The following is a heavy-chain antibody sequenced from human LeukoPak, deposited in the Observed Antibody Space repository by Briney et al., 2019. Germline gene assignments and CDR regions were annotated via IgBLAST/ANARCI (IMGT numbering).Heavy chain of an antibody. V-gene: IGHV1-18*01. J-gene: IGHJ6*02. D-gene: IGHD1-26*01. CDR2: ISAYNGNT. CDR1: GYTFTSYG. Sequence: GASVKVSCKASGYTFTSYGISWVRQAPGQGLEWMGWISAYNGNTNYAQKLQGRVTMTTDTSTSTAYMELRSLRSDDPAVYYCARDRWENYYYYGMDVWGQGTTVTVSS. CDR3: ARDRWENYYYYGMDV.